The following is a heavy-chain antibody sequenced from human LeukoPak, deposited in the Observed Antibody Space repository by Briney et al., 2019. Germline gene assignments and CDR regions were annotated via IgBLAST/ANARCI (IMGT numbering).Heavy chain of an antibody. D-gene: IGHD2-15*01. V-gene: IGHV1-3*01. CDR1: GYTFTSYA. Sequence: ASVKVSCKASGYTFTSYAMHWVRQAPGQRLEWMGWISAGNGNTKYSQKFQGRVTITRDTSASTAYMELSSLRSEDTAVYYCAAQYCSGGSYSAGFDYWGQGTLVTVSS. CDR2: ISAGNGNT. J-gene: IGHJ4*02. CDR3: AAQYCSGGSYSAGFDY.